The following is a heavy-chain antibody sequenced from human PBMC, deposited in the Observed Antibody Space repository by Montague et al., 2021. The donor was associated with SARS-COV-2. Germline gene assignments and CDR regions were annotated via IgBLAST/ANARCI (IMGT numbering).Heavy chain of an antibody. CDR1: GGSIFSNSFY. CDR3: ARSTVGTNHFDY. D-gene: IGHD1-26*01. Sequence: SETLSLTCTVSGGSIFSNSFYWVWIRQSPGQGLEWIGNVLSSGSTFYNPSLRSRVTMSEDMSKNQFSLKLMSVTAADTAVYYCARSTVGTNHFDYWGQGTLVTVSS. V-gene: IGHV4-39*01. J-gene: IGHJ4*02. CDR2: VLSSGST.